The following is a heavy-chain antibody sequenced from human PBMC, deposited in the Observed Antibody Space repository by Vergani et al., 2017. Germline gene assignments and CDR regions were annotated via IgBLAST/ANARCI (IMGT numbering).Heavy chain of an antibody. D-gene: IGHD2/OR15-2a*01. CDR1: GFIFSISS. CDR2: ISSSSSYI. Sequence: EVRLVESGGGLVKPGGSLRLSCVVSGFIFSISSINWVRQAPGKGLEWVSSISSSSSYIYYADSVKGRFTISRDNAKNSLYLQMNSLRVEDTAVYYCARDRIEVHAFDMWGQGTMVTVSS. J-gene: IGHJ3*02. CDR3: ARDRIEVHAFDM. V-gene: IGHV3-21*01.